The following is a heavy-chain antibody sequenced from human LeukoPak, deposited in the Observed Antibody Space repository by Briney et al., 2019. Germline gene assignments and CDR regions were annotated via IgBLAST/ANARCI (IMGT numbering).Heavy chain of an antibody. CDR1: GGTFSSYP. D-gene: IGHD6-6*01. Sequence: ASVKVSCKASGGTFSSYPISWARQAPGQGLEWMGGIIPIFGTANYAQKFQGRVTITTDESTGTAYMELSSLRSEDTAVYYCARGAPEYSSSTHFQHWGQGTLVTVSS. V-gene: IGHV1-69*05. J-gene: IGHJ1*01. CDR3: ARGAPEYSSSTHFQH. CDR2: IIPIFGTA.